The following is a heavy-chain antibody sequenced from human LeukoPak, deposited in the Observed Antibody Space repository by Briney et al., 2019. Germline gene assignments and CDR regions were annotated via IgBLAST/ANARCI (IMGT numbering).Heavy chain of an antibody. CDR2: IYHSGGA. CDR1: GASIDSHSW. Sequence: SGTLSLTCAVSGASIDSHSWWSWVRQPPGQGLEWIGEIYHSGGANYKPSLKSRVTISVDTSKNQSSLKLSSVTAADTAVYYCARGRWSSSWYDYWGQGTLVTVSS. J-gene: IGHJ4*02. D-gene: IGHD6-13*01. CDR3: ARGRWSSSWYDY. V-gene: IGHV4-4*02.